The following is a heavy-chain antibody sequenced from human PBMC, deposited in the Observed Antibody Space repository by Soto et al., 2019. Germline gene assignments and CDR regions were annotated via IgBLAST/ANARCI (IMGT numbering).Heavy chain of an antibody. CDR2: ISGSGIST. Sequence: PGGSLRLSCAASGFTFSSYAMSWVRQAPGKGLEWVSAISGSGISTYYADSVKGRFTISRDNSKNTLYLQMNSLRAEDTAVYYYAKESTVVTPKQVDYWGQGTLVTVSS. V-gene: IGHV3-23*01. D-gene: IGHD2-15*01. CDR3: AKESTVVTPKQVDY. J-gene: IGHJ4*02. CDR1: GFTFSSYA.